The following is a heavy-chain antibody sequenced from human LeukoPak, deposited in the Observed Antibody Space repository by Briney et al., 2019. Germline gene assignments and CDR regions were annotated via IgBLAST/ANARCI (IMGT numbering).Heavy chain of an antibody. J-gene: IGHJ5*02. Sequence: SETLSLTCTVPGGSVNSSYWSWVRQPPAKGLEWIGFISSSGSTNYSPSFTRRLTISVDTSKNQVSLRLTSVTAADTAVYYCARHARGYSFGAWFDPWGQGVLVTVSS. D-gene: IGHD5-12*01. CDR2: ISSSGST. CDR1: GGSVNSSY. CDR3: ARHARGYSFGAWFDP. V-gene: IGHV4-59*02.